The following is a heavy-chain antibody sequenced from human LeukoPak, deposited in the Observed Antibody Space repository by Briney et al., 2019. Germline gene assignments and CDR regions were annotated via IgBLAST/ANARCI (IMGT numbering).Heavy chain of an antibody. V-gene: IGHV5-51*01. CDR2: IYPADSDT. Sequence: GESLKISCKGSGYSFTSYWIAWVRQMPGKGLEWMGIIYPADSDTRYSPSFQGQVTISADKSISTAYLQWSSLKAADTAMYYCARFSKVLGFDYWGQGTLVTVSS. J-gene: IGHJ4*02. D-gene: IGHD3-3*02. CDR1: GYSFTSYW. CDR3: ARFSKVLGFDY.